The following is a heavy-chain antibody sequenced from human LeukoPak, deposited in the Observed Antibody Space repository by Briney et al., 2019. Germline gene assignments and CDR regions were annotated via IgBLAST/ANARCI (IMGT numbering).Heavy chain of an antibody. J-gene: IGHJ4*02. CDR2: IGSSGTTI. V-gene: IGHV3-48*03. Sequence: GGSLRLSCAVSGSPFSIYEMNWVRQAPGKGLEWVSNIGSSGTTIYYADSVKGRFSISRDNAKNSLYLQMNSLRAEDAAVYYCARDLTVRGVIVYWGQGTLVTVSS. CDR3: ARDLTVRGVIVY. D-gene: IGHD3-10*01. CDR1: GSPFSIYE.